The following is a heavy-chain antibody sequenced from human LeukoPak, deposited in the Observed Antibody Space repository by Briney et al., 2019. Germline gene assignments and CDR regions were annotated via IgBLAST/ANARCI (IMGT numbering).Heavy chain of an antibody. CDR2: ISGSGGST. D-gene: IGHD6-25*01. Sequence: GGSLRLSCAASGFTFSSFAMSWVRQAPGKGLEWVSAISGSGGSTYYADSVKGRFTISRDNSKNTLYLQMNSLRAEDTAVYYCAKDSSRGPGNWFDPWGQGTLVTVSS. CDR1: GFTFSSFA. V-gene: IGHV3-23*01. CDR3: AKDSSRGPGNWFDP. J-gene: IGHJ5*02.